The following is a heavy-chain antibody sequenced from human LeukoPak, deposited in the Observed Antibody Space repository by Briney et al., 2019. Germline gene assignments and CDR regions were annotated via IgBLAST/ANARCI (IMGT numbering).Heavy chain of an antibody. D-gene: IGHD3-22*01. V-gene: IGHV3-30*02. J-gene: IGHJ4*02. CDR2: IRYDGSNK. CDR3: AKDTPDSSAYYLEN. Sequence: GGSLRLSCAASGFTFSSYGMHWVRQAPGRGLEWVAFIRYDGSNKYYADSVKGRFTISRDNSKNTLYLQMNSLRAEDTAVYYCAKDTPDSSAYYLENWGQGTLVTVSS. CDR1: GFTFSSYG.